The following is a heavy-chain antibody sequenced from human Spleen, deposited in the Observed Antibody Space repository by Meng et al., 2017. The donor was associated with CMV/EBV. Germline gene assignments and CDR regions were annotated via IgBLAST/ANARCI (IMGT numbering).Heavy chain of an antibody. Sequence: ASVKVSCKASGYTFTGYYMHWVRQAPGQGLEWMGWINPNSGDTNYAQKFQGRVTITRDTSISTAYMELSRLRSDDTAAYYCARGGTFQEIAAACGRGYYYYYGMDVWGQGTTVTVSS. CDR2: INPNSGDT. CDR1: GYTFTGYY. V-gene: IGHV1-2*02. D-gene: IGHD6-13*01. CDR3: ARGGTFQEIAAACGRGYYYYYGMDV. J-gene: IGHJ6*02.